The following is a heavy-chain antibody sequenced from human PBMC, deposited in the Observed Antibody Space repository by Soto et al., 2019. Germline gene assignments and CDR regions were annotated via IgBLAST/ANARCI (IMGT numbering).Heavy chain of an antibody. V-gene: IGHV1-24*01. J-gene: IGHJ4*01. CDR1: GYTLSEFS. D-gene: IGHD3-10*01. Sequence: GSVKVSCKVSGYTLSEFSMHWVRQAPGKGLEWMGSFDPENGETIYAQKFQGRVTMTEDTSTDTAYMQLSSLRSDDTAVYYCATDVHPLELGYWGLGTLVTVSS. CDR3: ATDVHPLELGY. CDR2: FDPENGET.